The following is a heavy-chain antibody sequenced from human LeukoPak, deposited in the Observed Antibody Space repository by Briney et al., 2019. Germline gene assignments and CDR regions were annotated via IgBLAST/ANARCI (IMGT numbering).Heavy chain of an antibody. J-gene: IGHJ4*02. CDR1: GFTFSSYS. Sequence: GGSLRLSCAGSGFTFSSYSMNWVRQAPGKGLEWVSSISSGRTYIYYADSVKGRFTIFRDNAQNSLYLQMNSLRAEDTAVYYCARDPRGATVTSLKIDYWGQGTLVTVSS. D-gene: IGHD4-17*01. CDR2: ISSGRTYI. V-gene: IGHV3-21*01. CDR3: ARDPRGATVTSLKIDY.